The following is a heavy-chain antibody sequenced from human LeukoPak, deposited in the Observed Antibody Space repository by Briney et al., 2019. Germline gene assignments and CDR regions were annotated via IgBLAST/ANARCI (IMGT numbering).Heavy chain of an antibody. Sequence: GGSLRLSCAASGFTFSSYTMNWVRQAPGKGLERVSSITSSGSYIYYADSLKGRFTVSRDNAKNSLYLQMNSLRVEDTAVYYCARDLGYCSGGSCYYYGMDVRGQGTTVSVSS. CDR2: ITSSGSYI. CDR3: ARDLGYCSGGSCYYYGMDV. J-gene: IGHJ6*02. V-gene: IGHV3-21*01. CDR1: GFTFSSYT. D-gene: IGHD2-15*01.